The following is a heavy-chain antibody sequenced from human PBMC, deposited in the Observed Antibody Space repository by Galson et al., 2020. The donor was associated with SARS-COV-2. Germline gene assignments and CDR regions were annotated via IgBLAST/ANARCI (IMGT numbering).Heavy chain of an antibody. D-gene: IGHD6-19*01. CDR1: GFTFSTYF. V-gene: IGHV3-74*01. CDR3: TSLWL. Sequence: GESLKISCAASGFTFSTYFMHWVRQAPGKGLVWVPRVNTDGRNTNYADSVRGRFTISRDNSKNTLYLQMNSLRAEDTAVYYCTSLWLWGQGSLVTVSS. CDR2: VNTDGRNT. J-gene: IGHJ4*02.